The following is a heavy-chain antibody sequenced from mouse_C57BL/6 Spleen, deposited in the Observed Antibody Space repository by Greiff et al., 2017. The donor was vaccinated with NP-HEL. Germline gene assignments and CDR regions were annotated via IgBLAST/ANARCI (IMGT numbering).Heavy chain of an antibody. V-gene: IGHV1-15*01. D-gene: IGHD1-1*01. CDR1: GYTFTDYE. CDR3: TKDYGGAY. CDR2: IDPETGGT. Sequence: VQLQESGAELVRPGASVTLSCKASGYTFTDYEMHWVKQTPVHGLEWIGAIDPETGGTAYNQKFKGQAILTADKSSSTAYMELRSLTSEDSAVYYCTKDYGGAYWGQGTLVTVSA. J-gene: IGHJ3*01.